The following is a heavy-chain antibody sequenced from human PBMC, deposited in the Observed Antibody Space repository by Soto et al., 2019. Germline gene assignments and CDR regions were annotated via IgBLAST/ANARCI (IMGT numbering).Heavy chain of an antibody. CDR1: GYTFTSYG. CDR3: ARDAAIGMNDY. J-gene: IGHJ4*02. V-gene: IGHV1-18*01. Sequence: QVQLVQSGAEVKKPGASVKVSCKASGYTFTSYGISWVRQAPGQGLEWMGWISAYNGNKKYAQKPQXXVTMTTATSTSTAYIELRSLRSDDTAVYYCARDAAIGMNDYWGQGTLVTVSS. CDR2: ISAYNGNK. D-gene: IGHD1-20*01.